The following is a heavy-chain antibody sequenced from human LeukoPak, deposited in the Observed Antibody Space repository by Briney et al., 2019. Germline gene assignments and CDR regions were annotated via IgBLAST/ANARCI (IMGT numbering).Heavy chain of an antibody. Sequence: SETLSLTCTVSGGSINSYYWSWIRQPPGKGLEWIGYIYYSGSTHYSPSLKSRAAISVDTSKNHFSLKLSSVTAADTAVYYCARVLAVAGTPFDYWGQGTLVTVSS. CDR2: IYYSGST. CDR3: ARVLAVAGTPFDY. D-gene: IGHD6-19*01. CDR1: GGSINSYY. V-gene: IGHV4-59*01. J-gene: IGHJ4*02.